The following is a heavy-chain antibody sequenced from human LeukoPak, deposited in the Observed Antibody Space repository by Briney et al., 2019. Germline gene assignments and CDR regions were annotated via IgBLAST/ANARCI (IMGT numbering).Heavy chain of an antibody. J-gene: IGHJ6*03. D-gene: IGHD6-19*01. CDR3: ATSLSGWGTYHDLDV. CDR2: IAVDSTT. CDR1: GFTFSSYW. Sequence: PGGSLRLSCAASGFTFSSYWMTWVRQAPGKGLEWVSFIAVDSTTFYADSVKGRFTLSRDNAKNSLYLQMNSLRAEDTAVYYCATSLSGWGTYHDLDVWGKGTAVTISS. V-gene: IGHV3-69-1*02.